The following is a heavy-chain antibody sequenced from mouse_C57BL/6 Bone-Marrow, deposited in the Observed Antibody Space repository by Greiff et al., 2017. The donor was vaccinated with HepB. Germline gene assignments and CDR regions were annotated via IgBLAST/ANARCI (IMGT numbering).Heavy chain of an antibody. J-gene: IGHJ4*01. CDR2: IDPSDSET. CDR1: GYTFTSYW. Sequence: VQLQQPGAELVRPGSSVKLSCKASGYTFTSYWMHWVKQRPIQGLEWIGNIDPSDSETHYNQKFKDKATLTVDKSSSTAYMQLSSLTSEDSAVYYCARGDYDGGPYYAMDYWGQGTSVTVSS. D-gene: IGHD2-4*01. CDR3: ARGDYDGGPYYAMDY. V-gene: IGHV1-52*01.